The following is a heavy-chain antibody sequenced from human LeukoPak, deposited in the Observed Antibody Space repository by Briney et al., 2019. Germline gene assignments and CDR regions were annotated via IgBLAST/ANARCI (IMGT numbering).Heavy chain of an antibody. J-gene: IGHJ4*02. Sequence: GGSLRLSCAASGFTFSNYCMLWVRQAPGKGLEWVAVIYDDGSKEYFADSVKGRFTISRDNSKNTVLLQMNSLRADDTAVFYCARDFKSGYVDSWGQGTLVTVSS. V-gene: IGHV3-33*01. CDR2: IYDDGSKE. CDR3: ARDFKSGYVDS. CDR1: GFTFSNYC. D-gene: IGHD3-3*01.